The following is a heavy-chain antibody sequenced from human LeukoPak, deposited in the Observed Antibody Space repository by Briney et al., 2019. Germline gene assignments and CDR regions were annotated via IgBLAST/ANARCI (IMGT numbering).Heavy chain of an antibody. V-gene: IGHV4-59*01. J-gene: IGHJ5*02. Sequence: SETLSLTCTVSGGSISSYYWSWLRQPPGKGLEWIGYIYYSGSTNYNPSLKSRVTISVDTSKNQFSLKLSSVTAADTAVYYCARDGYSYISPWGQGTLVTVSS. D-gene: IGHD5-18*01. CDR2: IYYSGST. CDR3: ARDGYSYISP. CDR1: GGSISSYY.